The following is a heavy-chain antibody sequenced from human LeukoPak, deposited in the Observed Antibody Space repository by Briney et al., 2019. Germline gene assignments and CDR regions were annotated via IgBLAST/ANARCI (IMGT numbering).Heavy chain of an antibody. V-gene: IGHV3-23*01. CDR1: GFTFTDYA. D-gene: IGHD3-9*01. CDR3: AKVYYDILTGYRVDGMDV. CDR2: ITTTVGDT. Sequence: GGSLRLSCVASGFTFTDYAMTWVRQPPGGRLEWVSTITTTVGDTHYADSVKGRFTISRDNSKNTLYLQMNSLRAEDTAVYYCAKVYYDILTGYRVDGMDVWGQETTVTVSS. J-gene: IGHJ6*02.